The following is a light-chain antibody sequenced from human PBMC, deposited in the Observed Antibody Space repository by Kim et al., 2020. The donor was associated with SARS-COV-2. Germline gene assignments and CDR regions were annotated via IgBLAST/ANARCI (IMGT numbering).Light chain of an antibody. V-gene: IGKV1-27*01. CDR2: AAS. J-gene: IGKJ1*01. Sequence: ASVEDRVTITCRASQGIRNYLAWYQQKPGKVPKLLIYAASTLQSGVPSRFSGSGSGTDFTLTISSLQPEDVATYYCQKYNSAPRTFGQGTKVDIK. CDR3: QKYNSAPRT. CDR1: QGIRNY.